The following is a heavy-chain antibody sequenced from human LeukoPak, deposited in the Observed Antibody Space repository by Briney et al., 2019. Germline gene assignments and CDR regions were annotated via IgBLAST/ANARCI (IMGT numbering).Heavy chain of an antibody. D-gene: IGHD3-16*01. CDR3: VRQMIRFWFDP. Sequence: GGSLRLSCAASGFTFSSYSMNWVRQAPGKGLEWVSSISSSSYIYYADSVKGRFTISRDNAKNSLFLQMNSLRAEDTAVYYCVRQMIRFWFDPWGQGTQVTVSS. V-gene: IGHV3-21*06. CDR1: GFTFSSYS. J-gene: IGHJ5*02. CDR2: ISSSSYI.